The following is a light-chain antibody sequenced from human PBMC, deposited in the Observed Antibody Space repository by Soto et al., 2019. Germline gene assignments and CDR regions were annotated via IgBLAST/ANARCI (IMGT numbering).Light chain of an antibody. Sequence: DIQMTQSPSSLSASVGDRVTITCRASQSISNHLNWYQQKPGRAPKFLIYAASNLQSGVPSRFSGSGSGTDFTLTVNSLQPEDFATYYCQQSYTSPITFGQGTRLEIK. CDR1: QSISNH. J-gene: IGKJ5*01. CDR2: AAS. CDR3: QQSYTSPIT. V-gene: IGKV1-39*01.